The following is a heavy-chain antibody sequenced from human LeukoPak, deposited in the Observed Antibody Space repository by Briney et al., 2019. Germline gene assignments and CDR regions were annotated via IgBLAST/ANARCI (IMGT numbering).Heavy chain of an antibody. Sequence: GASVKVSCKASGYTFTSYGISWVRQAPGQGLEWMGWISAYNGNTNYAQKLQGRVTMTTDTSTSTAYMELRSLRSDDTAVYYCARRMAPYSSGWAFNYWGQGTLVTVSS. D-gene: IGHD6-19*01. CDR2: ISAYNGNT. V-gene: IGHV1-18*01. CDR1: GYTFTSYG. J-gene: IGHJ4*02. CDR3: ARRMAPYSSGWAFNY.